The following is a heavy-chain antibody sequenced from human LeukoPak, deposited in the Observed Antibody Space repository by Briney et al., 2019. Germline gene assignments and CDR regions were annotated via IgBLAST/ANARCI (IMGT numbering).Heavy chain of an antibody. CDR1: GYTFTSYY. V-gene: IGHV1-46*01. D-gene: IGHD3-9*01. J-gene: IGHJ3*02. CDR2: INPSGGST. Sequence: ASVKVSCKASGYTFTSYYMHWVRQAPGQGLEWMGIINPSGGSTSYAQKFQGRVTMTRDMSTSTVYMELSSLRSEDTAVYYCARDAYDILTGYLIWGQGTMVTVSS. CDR3: ARDAYDILTGYLI.